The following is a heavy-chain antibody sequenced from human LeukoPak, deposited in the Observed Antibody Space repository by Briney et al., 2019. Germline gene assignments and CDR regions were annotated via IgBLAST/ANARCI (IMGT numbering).Heavy chain of an antibody. CDR1: GFTFSSYA. Sequence: GGSLRLSCAASGFTFSSYAMTWVRQAPGKGLEWASAASGSGGSTYYADSVKGRFTISRDNSKNTLYLQMNTLRAEDTAIYYCAKTPGSSGWYYFDYWGQGTLVTVSS. J-gene: IGHJ4*02. CDR2: ASGSGGST. D-gene: IGHD6-19*01. CDR3: AKTPGSSGWYYFDY. V-gene: IGHV3-23*01.